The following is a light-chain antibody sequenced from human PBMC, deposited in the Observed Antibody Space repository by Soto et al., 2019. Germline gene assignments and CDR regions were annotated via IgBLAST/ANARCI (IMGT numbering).Light chain of an antibody. V-gene: IGKV1-27*01. CDR2: ASS. Sequence: DIQMTQSPSSLSASVGDRVTVTCRASQAIHNNLAWYQQKPGKVPKLLIYASSTLQSGVPSRFSGSRSGTDFTLTISGLQPEDVATYYCQKYDSVPWTFGQGTKVEMK. CDR3: QKYDSVPWT. J-gene: IGKJ1*01. CDR1: QAIHNN.